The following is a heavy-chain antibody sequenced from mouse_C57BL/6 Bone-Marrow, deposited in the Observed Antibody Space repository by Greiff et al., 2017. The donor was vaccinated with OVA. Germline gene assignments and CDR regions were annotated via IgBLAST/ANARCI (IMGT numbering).Heavy chain of an antibody. V-gene: IGHV5-9-1*02. CDR2: ISSGGDYI. D-gene: IGHD1-1*01. CDR1: GFTFSSYA. CDR3: TILSSYPYYFDY. Sequence: EVQLMESGEGLVKPGGSLKLSCAASGFTFSSYAMSWVRQTPEKRLEWVAYISSGGDYIYYADTVKGRFTISRDNARNTLYLQMSSLKSEDTAMYYCTILSSYPYYFDYWGQGTTLTVSS. J-gene: IGHJ2*01.